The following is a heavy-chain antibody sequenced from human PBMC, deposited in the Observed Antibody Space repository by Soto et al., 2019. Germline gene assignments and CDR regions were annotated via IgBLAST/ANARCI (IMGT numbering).Heavy chain of an antibody. D-gene: IGHD3-22*01. J-gene: IGHJ6*02. CDR1: GYTFTGYY. V-gene: IGHV1-2*04. CDR3: ARDSASTMIVGAYGMDV. CDR2: INPNSGGT. Sequence: QVQLVQSGAEVKKPGASVKVSCKASGYTFTGYYMHWVRQAPGQGLEWMGWINPNSGGTNYAQKFQGWVPMTRDTSISSAYMELSRLRSDDTAVYYCARDSASTMIVGAYGMDVWGQGTTVTVSS.